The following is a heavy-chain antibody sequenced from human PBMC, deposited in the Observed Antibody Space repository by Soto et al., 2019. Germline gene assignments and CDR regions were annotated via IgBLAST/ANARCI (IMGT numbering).Heavy chain of an antibody. CDR1: GGTFSSYA. CDR2: IIPIFGSA. D-gene: IGHD3-22*01. V-gene: IGHV1-69*01. Sequence: QVQLVQSGAEVKKPGSSVKVSCKASGGTFSSYAISWVRQAPGQGLEWMGGIIPIFGSANYAQTFQGRVTITADESTSTAYMDLSSLRSEDTAVYYCARRADYYDSRGYPGYYYYGVDVWGQGTTVTVSS. CDR3: ARRADYYDSRGYPGYYYYGVDV. J-gene: IGHJ6*02.